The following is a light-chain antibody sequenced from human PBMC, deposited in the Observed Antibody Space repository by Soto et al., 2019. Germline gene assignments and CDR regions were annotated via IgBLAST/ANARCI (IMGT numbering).Light chain of an antibody. V-gene: IGKV3-20*01. Sequence: EIVLTQSPDTLSLSPGERATLSCRASQSVRSNYLAWYQQKPGQAPRFLIYDASSRATGIPDRFSGSGSGTDFTLTISRLAPEDFAVYYWQQYGSSPLTFGGGTKVESK. CDR1: QSVRSNY. CDR3: QQYGSSPLT. J-gene: IGKJ4*01. CDR2: DAS.